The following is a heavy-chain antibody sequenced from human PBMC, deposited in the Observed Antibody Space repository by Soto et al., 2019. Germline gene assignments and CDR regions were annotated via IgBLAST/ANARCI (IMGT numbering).Heavy chain of an antibody. CDR3: ARSWRVFGVAVIGYVDY. J-gene: IGHJ4*02. V-gene: IGHV1-46*01. CDR2: INPRDGTA. Sequence: QVLLVQSGAEVKKPGASLNVSCQASGYTFTTYYIHWVRQATGQGLEWMGKINPRDGTATYAQQFQGRVIMTRDTSTTTVYMEVSSLRSADTPIYYCARSWRVFGVAVIGYVDYWGQGTLVTVSS. CDR1: GYTFTTYY. D-gene: IGHD3-3*01.